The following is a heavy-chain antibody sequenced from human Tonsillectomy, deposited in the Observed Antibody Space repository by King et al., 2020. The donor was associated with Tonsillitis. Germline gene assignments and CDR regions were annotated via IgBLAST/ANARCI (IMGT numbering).Heavy chain of an antibody. J-gene: IGHJ5*02. CDR3: ARVSKSGRYLGGHGNWFDP. Sequence: VQLVQSGSELKKPGASVTVSCKASGYTFTSYAMNWVRQAPGQGLEWMGWINTNTGNPTYAQGFTGRFVFSLDTSVSTAYLQISSLKAEDTAVFYCARVSKSGRYLGGHGNWFDPWGQGTLVTVSS. CDR1: GYTFTSYA. V-gene: IGHV7-4-1*02. D-gene: IGHD1-26*01. CDR2: INTNTGNP.